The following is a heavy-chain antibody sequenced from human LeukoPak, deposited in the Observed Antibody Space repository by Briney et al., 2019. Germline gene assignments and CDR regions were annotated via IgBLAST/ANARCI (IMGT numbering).Heavy chain of an antibody. CDR1: GYTFTSYG. J-gene: IGHJ6*02. CDR3: ARDWSRPLRYFDWEWYYGMDV. Sequence: GASVKVSCKASGYTFTSYGISWVRPAPGQGLEWMGWISAYNGNTNYAQKLQGRVTMTTDTSTSTAYMEMRSLRSDDTAVYYCARDWSRPLRYFDWEWYYGMDVWGQGTTVTVSS. CDR2: ISAYNGNT. D-gene: IGHD3-9*01. V-gene: IGHV1-18*01.